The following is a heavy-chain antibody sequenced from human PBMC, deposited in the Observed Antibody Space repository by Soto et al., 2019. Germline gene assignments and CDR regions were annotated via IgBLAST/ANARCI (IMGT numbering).Heavy chain of an antibody. Sequence: PGGSLRLSCAASGFTFSSYAMTWVRQAPGRGLEWVSGISGSGRSTYYADSVKGRFTISRDNSKNTLYLQMNSLRAEDTAVYYCAKDFYSNYPFWGYFDYWGQGTLVTVSS. D-gene: IGHD4-4*01. V-gene: IGHV3-23*01. CDR3: AKDFYSNYPFWGYFDY. J-gene: IGHJ4*02. CDR2: ISGSGRST. CDR1: GFTFSSYA.